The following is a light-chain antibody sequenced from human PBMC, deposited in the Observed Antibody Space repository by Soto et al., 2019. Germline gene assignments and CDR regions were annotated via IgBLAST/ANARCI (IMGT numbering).Light chain of an antibody. CDR2: DAS. V-gene: IGKV1-33*01. CDR1: QDISTY. J-gene: IGKJ2*01. CDR3: QQYDNLPYT. Sequence: DIQMTQSPYSLSASVGDRVTITCQASQDISTYLNWYQQKPGKAPKLLIYDASNLETGVPSRFSGSGSGTDFTFTISSLQPEDIATYYCQQYDNLPYTVGQGTKLEIK.